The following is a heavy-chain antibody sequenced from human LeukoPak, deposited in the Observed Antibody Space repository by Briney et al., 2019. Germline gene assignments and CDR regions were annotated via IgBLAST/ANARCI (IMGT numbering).Heavy chain of an antibody. D-gene: IGHD1-26*01. J-gene: IGHJ6*03. CDR3: ARADFSGSYSYYYYMDV. Sequence: GGSLRLSCAASGFTFSTYWMHWVRQAPGKGLMWVSRINSDESRTSYADSVKGRFTISRDNAKNTLYLQMNSLRSEDTAVYFCARADFSGSYSYYYYMDVWGKGTTVTISS. CDR2: INSDESRT. V-gene: IGHV3-74*01. CDR1: GFTFSTYW.